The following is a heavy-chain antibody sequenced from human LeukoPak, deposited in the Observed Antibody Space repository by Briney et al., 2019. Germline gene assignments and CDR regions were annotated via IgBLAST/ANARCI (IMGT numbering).Heavy chain of an antibody. D-gene: IGHD5-24*01. CDR1: GFTFSSYS. Sequence: SLRLSCAASGFTFSSYSMNWVRQAPGKGLEWVSSISSSSSYIYYADSVKGRFTISRDNAKNSLYLQMNSLRAEDTAVYYCARAAGEMATIRYWGQGTLVTVSS. CDR2: ISSSSSYI. J-gene: IGHJ4*02. V-gene: IGHV3-21*01. CDR3: ARAAGEMATIRY.